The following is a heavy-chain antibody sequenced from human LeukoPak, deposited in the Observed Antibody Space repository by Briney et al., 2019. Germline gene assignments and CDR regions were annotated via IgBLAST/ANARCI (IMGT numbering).Heavy chain of an antibody. Sequence: GGSLRLSCAASGFTFSSYSMTWVRQAPGKGLEWVSYISSSGSTIYYADSVKGRFTISRDNAKNSLYLQMNSLRAEDTAVYYYAELGITMIGGVWGKGTTVTISS. CDR2: ISSSGSTI. CDR3: AELGITMIGGV. D-gene: IGHD3-10*02. V-gene: IGHV3-48*04. J-gene: IGHJ6*04. CDR1: GFTFSSYS.